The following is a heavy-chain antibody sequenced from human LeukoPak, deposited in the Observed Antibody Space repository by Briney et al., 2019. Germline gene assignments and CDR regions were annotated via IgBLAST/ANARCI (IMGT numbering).Heavy chain of an antibody. V-gene: IGHV4-34*01. CDR1: GGSFSGYY. CDR2: INHSGST. J-gene: IGHJ3*02. CDR3: ASTTSAGAFDI. Sequence: SETLSLTCAVYGGSFSGYYWSWIRQPPGKGLEGIGEINHSGSTNYNPSLKSRVTISVDTSKSQFSLKLSSVTAADTAVYYCASTTSAGAFDIWGQGTMVTVSS. D-gene: IGHD1-1*01.